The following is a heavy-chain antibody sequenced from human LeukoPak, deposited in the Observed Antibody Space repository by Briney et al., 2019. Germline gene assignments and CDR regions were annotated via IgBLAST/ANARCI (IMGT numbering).Heavy chain of an antibody. CDR1: GYTFTSYA. CDR3: ARVVGLTGYSSSWYSAYYYYMDV. Sequence: GASVKVSCKASGYTFTSYAMNWVRQAPGQGLEWMGWINTDTGNPTYAQGFTGRFVFSLDTSVSTAYLQISSLKAEDTAVYYCARVVGLTGYSSSWYSAYYYYMDVWGKGTTVTVSS. J-gene: IGHJ6*03. CDR2: INTDTGNP. V-gene: IGHV7-4-1*02. D-gene: IGHD6-13*01.